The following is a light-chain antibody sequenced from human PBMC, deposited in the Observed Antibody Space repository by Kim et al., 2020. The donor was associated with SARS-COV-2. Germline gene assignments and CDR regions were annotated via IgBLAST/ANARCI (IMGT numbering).Light chain of an antibody. Sequence: DIQMTQSPSSLSASVGDRVTITCRASQGISNYLAWYQQKPGNVPKLLISGASTLQSGVPSRFSGSGSGTDFTLTISSLQPEDVATYYCQKYNSAPWTFGQGTKVDIK. CDR3: QKYNSAPWT. CDR1: QGISNY. CDR2: GAS. V-gene: IGKV1-27*01. J-gene: IGKJ1*01.